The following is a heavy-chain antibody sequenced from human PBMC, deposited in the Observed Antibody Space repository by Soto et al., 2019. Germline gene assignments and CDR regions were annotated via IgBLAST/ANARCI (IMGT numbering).Heavy chain of an antibody. CDR3: ARDHRSGYGPDF. J-gene: IGHJ4*02. V-gene: IGHV4-31*03. CDR1: GVSIRTGGCN. Sequence: QVQLQESGPGLVKPSQTLSLTCTVSGVSIRTGGCNWDWIRQHPGKGLEWMGHIFYTGRTSYNPSLKSRISISVDTSRNQISLKLNSVTAADTAVYFCARDHRSGYGPDFWGQGTLVTVSS. CDR2: IFYTGRT. D-gene: IGHD5-12*01.